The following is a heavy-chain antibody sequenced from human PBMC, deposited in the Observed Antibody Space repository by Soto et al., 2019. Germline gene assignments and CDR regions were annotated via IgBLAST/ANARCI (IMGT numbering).Heavy chain of an antibody. V-gene: IGHV3-23*01. CDR3: AKDGSAPYYYVPDY. CDR1: GFTFSSYA. Sequence: GSVRLSCAASGFTFSSYAMSWVRQAPGKGLEWVSAISGSGGSTYYAESVKGRFTISRDNSKNTLYLQMNSLRAEDTAVYYCAKDGSAPYYYVPDYWGQGTLVTVSS. CDR2: ISGSGGST. J-gene: IGHJ4*02. D-gene: IGHD3-10*02.